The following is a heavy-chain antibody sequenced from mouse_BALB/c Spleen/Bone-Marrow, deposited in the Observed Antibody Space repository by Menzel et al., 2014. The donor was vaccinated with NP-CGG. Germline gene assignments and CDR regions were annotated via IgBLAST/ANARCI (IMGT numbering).Heavy chain of an antibody. J-gene: IGHJ3*01. CDR1: GYSFTNYW. CDR2: IHPSDSET. V-gene: IGHV1S82*01. Sequence: QVQLQQSGAELVRPGASVKLSCKASGYSFTNYWMNWMKQRPGQGLEWIGMIHPSDSETRLNQKFKDKATLTVDKSSSTAYMQHSNPTSEDTAVYYCASDDYDESWFAYWGQGTLVTVSA. CDR3: ASDDYDESWFAY. D-gene: IGHD2-4*01.